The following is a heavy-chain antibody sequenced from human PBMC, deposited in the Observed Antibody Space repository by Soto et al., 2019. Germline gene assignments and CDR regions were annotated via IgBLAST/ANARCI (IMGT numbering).Heavy chain of an antibody. CDR1: GYTFTSYD. CDR3: ARGPLAAADQKWYYGMDV. J-gene: IGHJ6*02. D-gene: IGHD6-13*01. Sequence: ASVKVSCKASGYTFTSYDINWVRQATGQGLEWMGWMNPNSGSTGYAQKFQGRVTMTRNTSISTAYMELSSLRSEDTAVYYCARGPLAAADQKWYYGMDVWGQGTTVTVSS. CDR2: MNPNSGST. V-gene: IGHV1-8*01.